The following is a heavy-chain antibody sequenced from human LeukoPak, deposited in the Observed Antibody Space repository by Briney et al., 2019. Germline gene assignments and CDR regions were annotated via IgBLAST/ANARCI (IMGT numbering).Heavy chain of an antibody. D-gene: IGHD4-17*01. CDR3: ARSTPRQGDYGDFDY. J-gene: IGHJ4*02. CDR2: ISACNGNT. Sequence: ASVKVSCKASGYTFTSYGISWVRQAPGQGLEWMEWISACNGNTNYAQKLQGRVTMTTDTSTSTAYMELRSLRSDDTAVYYCARSTPRQGDYGDFDYWGQGTLVTVSS. CDR1: GYTFTSYG. V-gene: IGHV1-18*01.